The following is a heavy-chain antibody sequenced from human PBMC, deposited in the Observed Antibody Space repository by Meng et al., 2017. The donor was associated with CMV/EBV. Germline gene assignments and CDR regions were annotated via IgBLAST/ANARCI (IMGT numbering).Heavy chain of an antibody. D-gene: IGHD2/OR15-2a*01. J-gene: IGHJ6*02. V-gene: IGHV4-59*01. CDR2: VYYSGTT. Sequence: SETLSLTCTVSGGSISSYYWSWIRQPPGKGLEWIGYVYYSGTTKYNPSLESRVNMSVDTSKNQFSLRLSSVTAADTAMFYCARGPRRLSLSSRRVDSNSGMDVWGQGTSVTVSS. CDR1: GGSISSYY. CDR3: ARGPRRLSLSSRRVDSNSGMDV.